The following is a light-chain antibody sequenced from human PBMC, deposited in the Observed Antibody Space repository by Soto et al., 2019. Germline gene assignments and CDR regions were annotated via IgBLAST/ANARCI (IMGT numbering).Light chain of an antibody. CDR1: SGHSSYA. CDR3: PTWVTGTVV. Sequence: QSVLTQSPSASASLGASVKLTCTLTSGHSSYAIAWHQQQPEKGPRYLMKLNSDGSHSKGDGIPDRFSGSSSGAERYLTISSLQSEDEADYYCPTWVTGTVVFGGGTKLTVL. J-gene: IGLJ2*01. CDR2: LNSDGSH. V-gene: IGLV4-69*01.